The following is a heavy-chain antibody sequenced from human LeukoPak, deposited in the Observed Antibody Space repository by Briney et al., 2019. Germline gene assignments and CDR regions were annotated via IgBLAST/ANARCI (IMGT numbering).Heavy chain of an antibody. D-gene: IGHD3-10*01. CDR1: GFTFSSYW. V-gene: IGHV3-7*01. CDR2: IKQDRSEN. J-gene: IGHJ6*03. CDR3: AREGPRITMVRGVILDTYYMDV. Sequence: GGSLRLSCAASGFTFSSYWMSWVRQAPGKGLEWVANIKQDRSENYYVDSVKGRFTISRDNAKNSQYLQMTGLRAEDTAVYYCAREGPRITMVRGVILDTYYMDVWGKGTTVTVSS.